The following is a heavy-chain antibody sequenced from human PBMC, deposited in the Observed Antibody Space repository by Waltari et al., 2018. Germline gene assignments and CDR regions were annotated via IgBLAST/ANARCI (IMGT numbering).Heavy chain of an antibody. CDR3: ARDLNPHCSGGSCYANFDY. V-gene: IGHV1-69*01. J-gene: IGHJ4*02. D-gene: IGHD2-15*01. Sequence: QVQLVQSGAEVKKPGSSVTVSCKASGGTFSSYAISWVRQAPGQGLEWMGGIIPIFGTANYAQKFQGRVTITADESTSTAYMELSSLRSEDTAVYYCARDLNPHCSGGSCYANFDYWGQGTLVTVSS. CDR2: IIPIFGTA. CDR1: GGTFSSYA.